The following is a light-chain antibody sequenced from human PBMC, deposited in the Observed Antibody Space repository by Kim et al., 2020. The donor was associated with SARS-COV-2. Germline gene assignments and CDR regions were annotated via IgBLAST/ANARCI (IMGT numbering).Light chain of an antibody. CDR1: DNVNIW. J-gene: IGKJ2*01. CDR2: RAS. Sequence: DIQMTQFPSALSASVGDRVTITCRASDNVNIWVAWYQQKPGKVPRVLISRASNLETGVPSRFSGSGSATEFTLTISSLQPDDFATYYCLQYNKLYTYGQGTKLEI. V-gene: IGKV1-5*03. CDR3: LQYNKLYT.